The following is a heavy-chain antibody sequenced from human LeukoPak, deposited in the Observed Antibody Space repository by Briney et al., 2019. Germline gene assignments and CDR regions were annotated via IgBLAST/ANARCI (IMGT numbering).Heavy chain of an antibody. J-gene: IGHJ4*02. V-gene: IGHV4-4*07. CDR3: AMGIAAAGIDY. CDR1: GGSISSYY. D-gene: IGHD6-13*01. Sequence: SETLSLTRTVSGGSISSYYWSWIRQPAGKGLEWIGRIYTSGSTNYNPSLKSRVTMSVDTSKNQFSLKLSSVTAADTAVYYCAMGIAAAGIDYWGQGTLVTVSS. CDR2: IYTSGST.